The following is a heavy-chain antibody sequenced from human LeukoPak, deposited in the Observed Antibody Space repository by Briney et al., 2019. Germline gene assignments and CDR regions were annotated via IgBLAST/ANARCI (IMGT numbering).Heavy chain of an antibody. J-gene: IGHJ4*02. CDR2: ISSNGDNT. CDR3: VRGTGY. CDR1: GFTFSTYV. Sequence: GGPLRLSCSVSGFTFSTYVMHWVRQAPGKGGQYVSAISSNGDNTYYADSVKGRFTISRDNSRNTLYLQMSSLRPDDTAVYYCVRGTGYWGQGTLVTVSS. V-gene: IGHV3-64D*06.